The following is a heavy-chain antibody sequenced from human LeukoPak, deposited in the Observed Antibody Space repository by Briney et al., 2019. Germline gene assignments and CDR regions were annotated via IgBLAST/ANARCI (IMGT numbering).Heavy chain of an antibody. CDR1: GFTFSSYA. Sequence: GGSLRLSCAASGFTFSSYAMSWVRQAPGKGLEWVSAISGSGGSTYCADSVKGRFTISRDNSKNTLYLQMNSLRAEDTAVYYCAKDLAPSTLSGLFDYWGQGTLVTVSS. V-gene: IGHV3-23*01. CDR3: AKDLAPSTLSGLFDY. J-gene: IGHJ4*02. D-gene: IGHD2-15*01. CDR2: ISGSGGST.